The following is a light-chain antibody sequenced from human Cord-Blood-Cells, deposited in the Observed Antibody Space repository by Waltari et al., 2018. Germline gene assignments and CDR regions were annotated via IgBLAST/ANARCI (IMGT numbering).Light chain of an antibody. CDR2: AAS. Sequence: DIQMTQSPSSLSASVGDRVTITCRASQSISSYLNWYQQKPGKAPKLLIYAASSWQSGVPSRFSGSGSGTDFPLTISSLQPEDFATYYCQQRETFGQGTKVEIK. J-gene: IGKJ1*01. V-gene: IGKV1-39*01. CDR1: QSISSY. CDR3: QQRET.